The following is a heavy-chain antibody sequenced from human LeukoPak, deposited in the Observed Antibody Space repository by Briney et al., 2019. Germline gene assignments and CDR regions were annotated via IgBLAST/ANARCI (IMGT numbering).Heavy chain of an antibody. V-gene: IGHV3-66*01. CDR3: ARDYEYDSSANTWFDP. J-gene: IGHJ5*02. CDR1: GFTVSSNY. Sequence: PGGSLRLSCAASGFTVSSNYMSWVRQAPGKGLEWVSVIYSGGSTYYADSVKGRFTISRDNSKNTLYLQMNSLKAEDTAVYYCARDYEYDSSANTWFDPWGQGTLVTVSS. CDR2: IYSGGST. D-gene: IGHD3-22*01.